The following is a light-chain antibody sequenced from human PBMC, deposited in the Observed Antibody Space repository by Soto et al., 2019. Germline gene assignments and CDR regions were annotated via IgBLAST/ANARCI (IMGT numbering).Light chain of an antibody. Sequence: EIVLTQSPGTLSLSPGERATLSCRASQSVSSSYLAWYQQKPGQAPRLLIYGASNRATGIPDRFSGSGSGTDFTLTISRLEPEDFAVYYCQQYGSSLLFTFAPGTKVDIK. CDR3: QQYGSSLLFT. J-gene: IGKJ3*01. V-gene: IGKV3-20*01. CDR1: QSVSSSY. CDR2: GAS.